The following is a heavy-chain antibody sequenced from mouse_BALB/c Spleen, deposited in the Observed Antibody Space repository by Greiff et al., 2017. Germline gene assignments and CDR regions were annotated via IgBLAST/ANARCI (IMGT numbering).Heavy chain of an antibody. D-gene: IGHD2-14*01. Sequence: VQVVESGAELVRPGASVTLSCKASGYTFTDYEMHWVKQTPVHGLEWIGAIDPETGGTAYNQKFKGKATLTADKSSSTAYMELRSLTSEDSAVYYCTRDRYDGWFAYWGQGTLVTVSA. CDR3: TRDRYDGWFAY. CDR2: IDPETGGT. CDR1: GYTFTDYE. J-gene: IGHJ3*01. V-gene: IGHV1-15*01.